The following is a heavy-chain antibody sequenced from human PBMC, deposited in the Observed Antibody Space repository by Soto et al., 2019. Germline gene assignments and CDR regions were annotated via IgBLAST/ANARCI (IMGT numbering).Heavy chain of an antibody. J-gene: IGHJ6*02. Sequence: ASVKVSCKASGYTFTSYGISWVRQAPGQGLEWMGWISAYNGNTNYAQKLQGRVTMTTDTSTSTAYMELRSLRSDDTAVYYCASRYYYGSGSLNQYYGMDVWGQGTTVT. CDR1: GYTFTSYG. CDR2: ISAYNGNT. CDR3: ASRYYYGSGSLNQYYGMDV. D-gene: IGHD3-10*01. V-gene: IGHV1-18*01.